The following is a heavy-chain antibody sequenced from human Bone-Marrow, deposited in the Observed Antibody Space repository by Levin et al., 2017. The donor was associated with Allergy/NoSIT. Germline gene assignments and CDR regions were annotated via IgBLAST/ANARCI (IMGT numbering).Heavy chain of an antibody. J-gene: IGHJ4*02. Sequence: GESLKISCKASGYSFTSHWIGWVRQMPGKGLEWMGIIYPTDSNTRYSPSFQGQVTISVDESINSAYLQWRSLKASDTAMYYCVRSHGGDYLNSASETHYYFDYWGQGTLVTVSS. CDR2: IYPTDSNT. V-gene: IGHV5-51*01. CDR1: GYSFTSHW. CDR3: VRSHGGDYLNSASETHYYFDY. D-gene: IGHD4-17*01.